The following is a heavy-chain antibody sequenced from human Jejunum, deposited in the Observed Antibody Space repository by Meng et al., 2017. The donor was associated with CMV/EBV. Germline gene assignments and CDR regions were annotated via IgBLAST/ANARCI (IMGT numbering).Heavy chain of an antibody. CDR3: VRGFYENSGYHLLIDY. J-gene: IGHJ4*02. D-gene: IGHD3-22*01. Sequence: TVSKYWVHWVRQAPGKGLVWVSRISSDGGVTAYADSVKGRFTISRDNAKNTVYLQMNSLRVEDTAVYHCVRGFYENSGYHLLIDYWGQGTLVTVSS. CDR1: TVSKYW. V-gene: IGHV3-74*01. CDR2: ISSDGGVT.